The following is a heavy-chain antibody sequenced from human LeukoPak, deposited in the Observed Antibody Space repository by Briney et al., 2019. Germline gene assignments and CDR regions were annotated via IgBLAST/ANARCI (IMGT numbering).Heavy chain of an antibody. CDR1: GGSISSSSYY. CDR3: ARDHRYYYDSSGYVDY. D-gene: IGHD3-22*01. J-gene: IGHJ4*02. V-gene: IGHV4-39*07. Sequence: SETLSLTCTVSGGSISSSSYYWGWIRQPPGKGLGWIGSIYYSGSTYYNPSLKSRVTISVDTSKNQFSRKLSSVTAADTAVYYCARDHRYYYDSSGYVDYWGQGTLVTVSS. CDR2: IYYSGST.